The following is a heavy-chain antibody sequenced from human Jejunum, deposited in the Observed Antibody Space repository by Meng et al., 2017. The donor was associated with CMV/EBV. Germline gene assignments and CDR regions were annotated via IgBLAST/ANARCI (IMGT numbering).Heavy chain of an antibody. Sequence: SLRLSCAASGFTVSSDFMSWVRQAPGKGLEWVSLIHGADNTHYTDSVKGRFSISRGNSKNTVYLQMNSLRVDDTAVYYCARGRGAHWGQGTLVTVSS. CDR1: GFTVSSDF. CDR3: ARGRGAH. D-gene: IGHD3-10*01. J-gene: IGHJ4*02. CDR2: IHGADNT. V-gene: IGHV3-53*01.